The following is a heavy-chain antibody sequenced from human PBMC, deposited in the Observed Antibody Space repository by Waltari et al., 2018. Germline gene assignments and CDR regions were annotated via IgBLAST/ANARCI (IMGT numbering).Heavy chain of an antibody. Sequence: QVQLQESGPGLVKPSPTLSLTCTVSGGSISSGSYYWSWIRQPAGKGLEWIGYIYTSGSTNYNPSLKSRVTISVDTSKNQFSLKLSSVTAADTAVYYCARKRSAEWLLDYWGQGTLVTVSS. CDR3: ARKRSAEWLLDY. D-gene: IGHD5-12*01. CDR2: IYTSGST. J-gene: IGHJ4*02. CDR1: GGSISSGSYY. V-gene: IGHV4-61*09.